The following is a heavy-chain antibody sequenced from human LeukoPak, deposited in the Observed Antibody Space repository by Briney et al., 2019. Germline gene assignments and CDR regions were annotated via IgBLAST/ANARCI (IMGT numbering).Heavy chain of an antibody. Sequence: SGASLKISWKASGYRFSTYWSDWGRQMPGKGLEGMVSIHPGDSDPSYSPPFQAQVTISADKSISTAYLQWSSLKASDTAMYYCARGPTSGFDFWGQGTMVSVSS. D-gene: IGHD3-10*01. CDR1: GYRFSTYW. V-gene: IGHV5-51*01. J-gene: IGHJ3*01. CDR2: IHPGDSDP. CDR3: ARGPTSGFDF.